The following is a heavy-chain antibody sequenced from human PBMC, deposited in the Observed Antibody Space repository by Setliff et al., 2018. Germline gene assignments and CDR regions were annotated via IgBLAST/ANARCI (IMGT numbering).Heavy chain of an antibody. Sequence: ASVKVSCKASGYTFTNYGLSWVRQAPGQGLEGLGWISAYNGNTNYAQKLQGRVTMTTDTSTSTAYMELRSLISDDTGVYYCARETIAVAVDHNRFDPWGQGTLVTVSS. V-gene: IGHV1-18*01. CDR1: GYTFTNYG. D-gene: IGHD6-19*01. CDR3: ARETIAVAVDHNRFDP. J-gene: IGHJ5*02. CDR2: ISAYNGNT.